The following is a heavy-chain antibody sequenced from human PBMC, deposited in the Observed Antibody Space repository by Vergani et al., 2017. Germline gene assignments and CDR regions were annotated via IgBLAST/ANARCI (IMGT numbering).Heavy chain of an antibody. CDR1: GFTFSSYW. Sequence: EVQLVESGGGLVQPGGSLRLSCAASGFTFSSYWMQWVRQAPGKGLVWDSRISSEGSSTTYPASVRGRFTISRDNAKNTLLLQMNSLRAEDTAVYYCAREGIMGAFDLWGQGTMVTVSS. J-gene: IGHJ3*01. CDR3: AREGIMGAFDL. CDR2: ISSEGSST. V-gene: IGHV3-74*01. D-gene: IGHD1-26*01.